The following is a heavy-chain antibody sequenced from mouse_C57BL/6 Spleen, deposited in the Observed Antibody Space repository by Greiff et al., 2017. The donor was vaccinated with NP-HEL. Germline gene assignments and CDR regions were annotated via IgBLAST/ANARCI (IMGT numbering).Heavy chain of an antibody. CDR1: GYTFTSYW. CDR2: IDPSDSYT. CDR3: ARRGAYDYDGWFAY. Sequence: QVQLQQPGAELVMPGASVKLSCKASGYTFTSYWMHWVKQRPGQGLEWIGEIDPSDSYTNYNQKFKGKSTLTVDKSSSTAYMQLSSLTSEDSAVDYGARRGAYDYDGWFAYWGQGTLVTVSA. V-gene: IGHV1-69*01. D-gene: IGHD2-4*01. J-gene: IGHJ3*01.